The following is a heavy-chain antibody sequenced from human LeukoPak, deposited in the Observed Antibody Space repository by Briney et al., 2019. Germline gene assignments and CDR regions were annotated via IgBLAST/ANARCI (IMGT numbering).Heavy chain of an antibody. CDR2: IYYSGSN. J-gene: IGHJ4*02. D-gene: IGHD4-23*01. V-gene: IGHV4-30-4*01. CDR1: GGTISSGDYY. Sequence: SQTLSLTCTVSGGTISSGDYYWSWIRQPPGKGLEWIGYIYYSGSNYYNPSINSRITITVNTSNKQYSLKLSSVTAADTAVYYCARGGHGGNSGDYWGQGTLVTVSS. CDR3: ARGGHGGNSGDY.